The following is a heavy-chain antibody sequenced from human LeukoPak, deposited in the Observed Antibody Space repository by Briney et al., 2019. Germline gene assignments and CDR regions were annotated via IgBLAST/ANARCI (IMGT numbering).Heavy chain of an antibody. J-gene: IGHJ4*02. CDR3: AKDGGGLDY. Sequence: PGRSLRLSCAASGFTFSSYGMHWVLQAPGKGLEWVAVISYDGSNKYYADSVKGRFTISRDNSKNTLYLQMNSLRAEDTAVYYCAKDGGGLDYWGQGTLVTVSS. V-gene: IGHV3-30*18. D-gene: IGHD5-12*01. CDR2: ISYDGSNK. CDR1: GFTFSSYG.